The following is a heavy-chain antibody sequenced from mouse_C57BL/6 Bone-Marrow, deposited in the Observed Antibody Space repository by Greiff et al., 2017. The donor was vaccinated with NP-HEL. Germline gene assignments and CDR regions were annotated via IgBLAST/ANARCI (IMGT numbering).Heavy chain of an antibody. V-gene: IGHV5-12*01. CDR2: ISNGGGST. J-gene: IGHJ4*01. CDR3: ARHRPFGGNAMDY. Sequence: EVKLMESGGGLVQPGGSLKLSCAASGFTFSDYYMYWVRQTPEKRLEWVAYISNGGGSTYYPDTVKGRFTFSIDNAKNTLYLQMSRLKSEDTAMYYCARHRPFGGNAMDYWGQGTSVTVSS. CDR1: GFTFSDYY.